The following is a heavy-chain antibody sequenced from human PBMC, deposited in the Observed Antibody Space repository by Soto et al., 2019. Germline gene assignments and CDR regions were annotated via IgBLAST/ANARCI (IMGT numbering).Heavy chain of an antibody. CDR2: IYTGGGT. CDR1: GLTVSTNP. V-gene: IGHV3-66*01. J-gene: IGHJ4*02. Sequence: EVQLVESGGGLVQPGGSLRLSCAASGLTVSTNPMSWVRQAPGKGLEWVSVIYTGGGTHYADSVKGRFTNSRDNSKNTVNLQMNSLRPEDTAVYYCARDGSGHWGQGTRVTVSS. CDR3: ARDGSGH.